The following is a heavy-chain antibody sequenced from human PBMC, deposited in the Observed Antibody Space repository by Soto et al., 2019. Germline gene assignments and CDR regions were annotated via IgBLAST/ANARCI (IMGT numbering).Heavy chain of an antibody. CDR3: AKSPRPGFGFDY. J-gene: IGHJ4*02. CDR2: SYYSGYT. CDR1: GGSISSGDYY. V-gene: IGHV4-30-4*01. D-gene: IGHD3-10*01. Sequence: SETLSLTCTVSGGSISSGDYYWSWIRQPPGKGLEWIGYSYYSGYTYYNPSLKSRVTISVDTSKNQFSLKLSSVTAADTAVYYCAKSPRPGFGFDYWGQGTLVTVSS.